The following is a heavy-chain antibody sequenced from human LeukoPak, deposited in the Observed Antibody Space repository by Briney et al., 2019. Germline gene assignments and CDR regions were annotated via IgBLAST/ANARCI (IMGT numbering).Heavy chain of an antibody. CDR3: AKDTGYSSSWYDGMDV. J-gene: IGHJ6*02. Sequence: GRSLRLSCAASGFTFDDYAMHWVRQAPGKGLEWVSGISWNSGSIGYADSVKGRFTISRDNAKNSLYLQMNSLRAEDTALYYCAKDTGYSSSWYDGMDVWGQGTTVTVSS. V-gene: IGHV3-9*01. D-gene: IGHD6-13*01. CDR1: GFTFDDYA. CDR2: ISWNSGSI.